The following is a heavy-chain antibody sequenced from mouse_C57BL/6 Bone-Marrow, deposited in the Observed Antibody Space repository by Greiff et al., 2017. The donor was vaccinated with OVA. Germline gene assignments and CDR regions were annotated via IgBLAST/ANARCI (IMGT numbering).Heavy chain of an antibody. Sequence: EVQVVESGGGLVKPGGSLKLSCAASGFTFSDYGMHWVRQAPEKGLEWVAYISSGSSTIYYADTVKGRFTISRDNAKNTLFLQMTSLRSEDTAMYYCARGVYYDYGYFDVWGTGTTVTVSS. CDR3: ARGVYYDYGYFDV. J-gene: IGHJ1*03. CDR2: ISSGSSTI. CDR1: GFTFSDYG. D-gene: IGHD2-4*01. V-gene: IGHV5-17*01.